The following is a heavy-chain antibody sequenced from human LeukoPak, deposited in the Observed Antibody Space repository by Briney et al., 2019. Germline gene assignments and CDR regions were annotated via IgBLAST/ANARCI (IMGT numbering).Heavy chain of an antibody. J-gene: IGHJ6*02. CDR3: ARQVYSGSYYPPYYYYGMDV. CDR1: GYSFTSYW. D-gene: IGHD1-26*01. Sequence: GESLKISCKGSGYSFTSYWIGWVRQMPGKGLEWMGIIYPGDSDTRYSPSFQGQVTISADKSISTAYLQWSSLKASDTAMYYCARQVYSGSYYPPYYYYGMDVWGQGTTVTVSS. V-gene: IGHV5-51*01. CDR2: IYPGDSDT.